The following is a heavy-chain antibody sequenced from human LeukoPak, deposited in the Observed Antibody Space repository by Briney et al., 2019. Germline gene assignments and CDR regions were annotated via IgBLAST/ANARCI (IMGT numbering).Heavy chain of an antibody. CDR2: IYPGGSDT. J-gene: IGHJ4*02. CDR3: ATLSSGWYTIDY. V-gene: IGHV5-51*01. Sequence: GESLKISCKGSGYSFTSYWIGWGRQMPGKGLEWMGRIYPGGSDTRYSPSFQGQVTISADKSISTAYLQWRSLTASDTAMYYCATLSSGWYTIDYWGQGTLVTVSS. CDR1: GYSFTSYW. D-gene: IGHD6-19*01.